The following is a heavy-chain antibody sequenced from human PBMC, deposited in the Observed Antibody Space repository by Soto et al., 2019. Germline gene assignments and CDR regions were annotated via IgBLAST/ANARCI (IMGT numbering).Heavy chain of an antibody. Sequence: ASVKVSCKTSGYTFTDYYIHWVRQAPGLGPEWMGWINPNSGGRKFAQTFQGRVTMTRDTSISTAYMELSRLTSDDTAVYYCAGAAVTGTAGLDFWGQ. D-gene: IGHD6-19*01. CDR3: AGAAVTGTAGLDF. CDR2: INPNSGGR. CDR1: GYTFTDYY. J-gene: IGHJ4*02. V-gene: IGHV1-2*02.